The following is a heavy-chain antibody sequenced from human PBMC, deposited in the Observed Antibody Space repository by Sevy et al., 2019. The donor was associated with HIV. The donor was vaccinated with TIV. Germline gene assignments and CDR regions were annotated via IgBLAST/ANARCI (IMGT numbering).Heavy chain of an antibody. V-gene: IGHV3-30*02. CDR3: ARDRKVLLVVYAIPFDAFDI. J-gene: IGHJ3*02. CDR1: GFTFSNHA. D-gene: IGHD2-8*02. Sequence: GGSLRLSCTASGFTFSNHAMHWVRQGPGKGPEWVAFIRNDGSHEYYADSVKGRFTISRDNSKNTLYLQMNSLRPEDTAVYHCARDRKVLLVVYAIPFDAFDIWGQGTMVTVSS. CDR2: IRNDGSHE.